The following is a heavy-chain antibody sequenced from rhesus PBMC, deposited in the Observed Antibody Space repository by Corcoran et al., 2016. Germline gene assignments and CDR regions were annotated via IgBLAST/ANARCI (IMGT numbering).Heavy chain of an antibody. CDR2: IYGSSTST. CDR3: ARGSSDWSVDY. D-gene: IGHD6S26*01. Sequence: QLQLQESGPGLVKPSETLSVTGAVSGGSISSSYWSWIRQAPGKGLEWIGYIYGSSTSTNYNPSLKSRVTISKDTSKNQFSLKLSSVTAADTAVYYCARGSSDWSVDYWGQGVLVTVSS. CDR1: GGSISSSY. J-gene: IGHJ4*01. V-gene: IGHV4-169*01.